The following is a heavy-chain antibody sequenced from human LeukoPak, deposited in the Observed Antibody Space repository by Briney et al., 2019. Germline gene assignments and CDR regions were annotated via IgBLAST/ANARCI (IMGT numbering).Heavy chain of an antibody. Sequence: SGPTLVKPTQTLTLTCTFSGFSLNTSGVGVGWIRQPPGKALEWLALIYWDDDKRYSPSLKSRLTITQDTSKNQVVLTMTNMDPVDTATYYCAHRRGAAAGLRYYFDYWGQGTLVTVSS. V-gene: IGHV2-5*02. CDR2: IYWDDDK. D-gene: IGHD6-13*01. CDR1: GFSLNTSGVG. J-gene: IGHJ4*02. CDR3: AHRRGAAAGLRYYFDY.